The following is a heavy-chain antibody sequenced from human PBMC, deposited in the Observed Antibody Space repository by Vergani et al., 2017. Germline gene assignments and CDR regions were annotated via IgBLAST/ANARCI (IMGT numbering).Heavy chain of an antibody. CDR2: IYTSGSA. CDR3: ARGRILTGYLFV. CDR1: GGYISSGSYY. D-gene: IGHD3-9*01. J-gene: IGHJ6*02. Sequence: QVQLQESGPGLVKPSQTLSLTCTVSGGYISSGSYYWSWIRQPAGKGLEWIGRIYTSGSANYNPSLKSRVTISVDTSKNQFSLKLSSVTAADTAVYYCARGRILTGYLFVWGQGTTVTVSS. V-gene: IGHV4-61*02.